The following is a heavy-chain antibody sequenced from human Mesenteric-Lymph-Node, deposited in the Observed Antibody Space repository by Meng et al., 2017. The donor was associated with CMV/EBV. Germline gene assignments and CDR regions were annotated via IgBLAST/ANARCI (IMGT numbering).Heavy chain of an antibody. V-gene: IGHV1-2*06. J-gene: IGHJ3*02. D-gene: IGHD5-12*01. CDR2: INPNSGGT. Sequence: SCFPFTDSYVHWVRQAPGQGLEWMGRINPNSGGTNYARKFQGRVTMTRDTSISTAYMELSRLRSDDTAVYYCARGLYSDYALDAFNMWGQGTRVTVSS. CDR1: CFPFTDSY. CDR3: ARGLYSDYALDAFNM.